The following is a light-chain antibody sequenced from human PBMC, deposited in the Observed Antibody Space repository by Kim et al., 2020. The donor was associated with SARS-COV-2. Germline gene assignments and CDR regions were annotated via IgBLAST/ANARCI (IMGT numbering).Light chain of an antibody. CDR1: SLRSYY. Sequence: AVGQTVRITCQGDSLRSYYARWYQQKPGQAPVLVIYGKNNRPSGIPDRFSGSSSGNTASLTITGAQAEDEADYYCNSRDSSGKHLVFGGGTQLTVL. CDR2: GKN. CDR3: NSRDSSGKHLV. V-gene: IGLV3-19*01. J-gene: IGLJ2*01.